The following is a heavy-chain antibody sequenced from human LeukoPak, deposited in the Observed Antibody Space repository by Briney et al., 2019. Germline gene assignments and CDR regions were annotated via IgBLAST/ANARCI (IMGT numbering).Heavy chain of an antibody. V-gene: IGHV3-21*01. J-gene: IGHJ4*02. CDR1: GFTFSSYS. CDR3: ARDYYDSSGYYEQDYFDY. Sequence: GGSLRLSCAASGFTFSSYSMNWVRQAPGKGLECVSSISSSSSYIYYADSVKGRFTISRDNAKNSLYLQMNSLRAEDTAVYYCARDYYDSSGYYEQDYFDYWGQGTLVTVSS. CDR2: ISSSSSYI. D-gene: IGHD3-22*01.